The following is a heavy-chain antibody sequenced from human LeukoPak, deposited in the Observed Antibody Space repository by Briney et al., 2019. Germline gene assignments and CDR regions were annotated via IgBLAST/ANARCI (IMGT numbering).Heavy chain of an antibody. D-gene: IGHD3-16*01. V-gene: IGHV4-59*08. Sequence: SETLSLTCSVSGGYLSGYYWSWIRQPPGKGLEWIGYIYYSGSTNYNPSLKSRVTISVDTSKNQFSLKLSSVTAADTAVYYCASGFAAFDIWGQGTMVTVSS. J-gene: IGHJ3*02. CDR3: ASGFAAFDI. CDR1: GGYLSGYY. CDR2: IYYSGST.